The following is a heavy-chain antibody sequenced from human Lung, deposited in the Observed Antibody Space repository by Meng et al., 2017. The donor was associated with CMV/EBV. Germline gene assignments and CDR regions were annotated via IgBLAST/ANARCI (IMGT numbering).Heavy chain of an antibody. D-gene: IGHD3-10*01. J-gene: IGHJ1*01. CDR1: GDSITNHNW. Sequence: QVQLRESGPELVTPPETLSLTCAVSGDSITNHNWGAWARQPPGKGLEWIGEIPHRGSSAYNPSLKSRVSMSIDKSKNQFSLKLTSVTAADTAVYHCLRRSGGSVWGQGTLVTVSS. CDR3: LRRSGGSV. CDR2: IPHRGSS. V-gene: IGHV4-4*03.